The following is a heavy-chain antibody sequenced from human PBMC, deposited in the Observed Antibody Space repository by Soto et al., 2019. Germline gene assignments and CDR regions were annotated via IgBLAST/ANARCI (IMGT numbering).Heavy chain of an antibody. V-gene: IGHV1-69*02. CDR3: ARGDHSGSSASAY. Sequence: SVKVSCKASGGTFSSYTISWVRQAPGQGLEWMGRIIPILGIANYAQIFQGRVTITRDTSTNTVYMELRSLRSEDTAVYYCARGDHSGSSASAYWGQGTLVTVSS. CDR1: GGTFSSYT. CDR2: IIPILGIA. J-gene: IGHJ4*02. D-gene: IGHD3-22*01.